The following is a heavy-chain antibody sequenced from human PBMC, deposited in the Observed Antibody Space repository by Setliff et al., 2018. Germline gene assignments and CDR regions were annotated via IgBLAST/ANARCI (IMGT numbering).Heavy chain of an antibody. Sequence: PSETLSLTCSVSGYSISSGYYWGWIRQPPGKGLEWIGSIYHNGNSYYNPSLKSRVTISVDTSKNQLSLKLSSVTAADTAVYYCARDVRVASSSWFKSAFDIWGQGTMVT. CDR3: ARDVRVASSSWFKSAFDI. V-gene: IGHV4-38-2*02. CDR1: GYSISSGYY. D-gene: IGHD6-13*01. CDR2: IYHNGNS. J-gene: IGHJ3*02.